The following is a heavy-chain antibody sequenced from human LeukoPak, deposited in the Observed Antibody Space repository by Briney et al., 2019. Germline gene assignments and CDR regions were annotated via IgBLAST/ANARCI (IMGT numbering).Heavy chain of an antibody. CDR3: TRAAAGPTNFDY. D-gene: IGHD6-13*01. Sequence: GGSLRLSCAASGFTFSSYAMHWVRQAPGKGLVWVSRINSDGSSTSYADSVKGRFTISRDNAKNTLYLQMNSLRAEDTAVYYCTRAAAGPTNFDYWGQGTLVTVSS. CDR1: GFTFSSYA. CDR2: INSDGSST. V-gene: IGHV3-74*01. J-gene: IGHJ4*02.